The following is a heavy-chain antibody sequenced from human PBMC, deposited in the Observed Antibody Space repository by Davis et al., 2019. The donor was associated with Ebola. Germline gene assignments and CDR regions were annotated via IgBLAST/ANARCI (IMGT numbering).Heavy chain of an antibody. CDR2: SRNQENHYNT. CDR3: VTENWYRFES. D-gene: IGHD1/OR15-1a*01. V-gene: IGHV3-72*01. CDR1: GLPFSAYF. Sequence: GGSLRLSCGVSGLPFSAYFMGWVRLTPGTGLEWVGLSRNQENHYNTEYAASVRGRFTISRDDSKKSMYLQMNSLRTEDTAVYYCVTENWYRFESWGQGTLVTVSS. J-gene: IGHJ4*02.